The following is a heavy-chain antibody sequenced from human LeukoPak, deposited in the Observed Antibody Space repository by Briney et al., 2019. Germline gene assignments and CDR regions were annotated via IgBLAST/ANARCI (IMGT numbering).Heavy chain of an antibody. D-gene: IGHD3-22*01. Sequence: GASVKVSCKASGGTFSSYAISWVRQAPGQGLEWMGGITPIFGTANYAQKFQGRVTITADESTSTAYMELSSLRSEDTAVYYCARDLPQSLYYDSSGYSSGMATGYGMDVWGQGTTVTVSS. CDR1: GGTFSSYA. J-gene: IGHJ6*02. CDR2: ITPIFGTA. V-gene: IGHV1-69*13. CDR3: ARDLPQSLYYDSSGYSSGMATGYGMDV.